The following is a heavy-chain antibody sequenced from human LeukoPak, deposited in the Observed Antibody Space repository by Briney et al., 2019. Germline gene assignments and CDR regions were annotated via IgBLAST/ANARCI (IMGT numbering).Heavy chain of an antibody. Sequence: PGGSLRLSCAASGFSFSSYSMSWVRQAPGKGLEWVSSISSRSSYIYNADSVKGRFTISRDNAKNSLYLQMNSLRAEDTAVYYCAKAAEIAAAVGSGFDYWGQGTLVTVSS. V-gene: IGHV3-21*04. CDR3: AKAAEIAAAVGSGFDY. CDR2: ISSRSSYI. D-gene: IGHD6-13*01. J-gene: IGHJ4*02. CDR1: GFSFSSYS.